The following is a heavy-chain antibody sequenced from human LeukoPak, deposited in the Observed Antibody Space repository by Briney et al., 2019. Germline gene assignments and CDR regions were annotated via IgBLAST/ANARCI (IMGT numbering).Heavy chain of an antibody. Sequence: GGSLRLSCVASGFTFSNYGMHWVRQAPGKGLEWVANIKQDGSEKYYVDSVKGRFTISRDNAKNSLYLQMNSLRAEDTAVYYCARDKDPYCSGGSCYAGRGYYYYMDVWGKGTTVTVSS. J-gene: IGHJ6*03. V-gene: IGHV3-7*01. CDR3: ARDKDPYCSGGSCYAGRGYYYYMDV. CDR1: GFTFSNYG. CDR2: IKQDGSEK. D-gene: IGHD2-15*01.